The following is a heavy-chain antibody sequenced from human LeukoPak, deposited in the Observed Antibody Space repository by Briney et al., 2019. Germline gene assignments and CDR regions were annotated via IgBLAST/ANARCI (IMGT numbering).Heavy chain of an antibody. V-gene: IGHV4-59*01. D-gene: IGHD3-3*01. CDR1: GGSISSYY. Sequence: PSETLSLTCTVSGGSISSYYWSWIRQPPGKGLEWIGYIYYSGSTTYNPSLKSRVTISVDTSKNQLSLKLSSVTAADTAVYYCARDGGGTIFGVVTMGAFDIWGQGTMVTVSS. J-gene: IGHJ3*02. CDR3: ARDGGGTIFGVVTMGAFDI. CDR2: IYYSGST.